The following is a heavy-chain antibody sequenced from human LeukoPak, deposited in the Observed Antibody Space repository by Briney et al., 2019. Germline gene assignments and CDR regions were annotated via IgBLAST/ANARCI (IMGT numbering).Heavy chain of an antibody. Sequence: PSETLSLTCTVSGGSISSSSYYWGWIRQPPGKGLEWIGSIYYSGSTYYNPSLKSRVTISVDTSKNQFSLKLSSVTAADTAVYYCARVSLTYSSGWWGAYFDYWGQGTLVTVSS. CDR1: GGSISSSSYY. V-gene: IGHV4-39*07. D-gene: IGHD6-19*01. CDR2: IYYSGST. CDR3: ARVSLTYSSGWWGAYFDY. J-gene: IGHJ4*02.